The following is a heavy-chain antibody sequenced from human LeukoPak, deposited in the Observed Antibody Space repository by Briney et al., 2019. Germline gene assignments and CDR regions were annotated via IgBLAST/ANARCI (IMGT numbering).Heavy chain of an antibody. CDR3: ARGRSGSHHFDS. Sequence: GVSLRLSCAASGFTFSSYSMNWVRQAPGKGLEWVSSISSSSSYIYYADSVKGRFTISRDNSKNTLYLQMNSLRADDTAVYYCARGRSGSHHFDSWGQGTLVTVPS. V-gene: IGHV3-21*01. D-gene: IGHD3-10*01. J-gene: IGHJ4*02. CDR2: ISSSSSYI. CDR1: GFTFSSYS.